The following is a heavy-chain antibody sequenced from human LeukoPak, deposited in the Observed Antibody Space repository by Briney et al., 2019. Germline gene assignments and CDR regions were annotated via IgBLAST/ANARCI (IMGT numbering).Heavy chain of an antibody. Sequence: GGSLRLSCAASGFTFSSYAMSWVRQAPGKGLEWVSAISGSGGSTYYADSVKGRFTISRDNSKNPLYLQMNRLRADDTAVYYCPKHPTLTTMIVVVDTPPPYYYGMDVWGQGTTVTVSS. J-gene: IGHJ6*02. D-gene: IGHD3-22*01. CDR3: PKHPTLTTMIVVVDTPPPYYYGMDV. CDR1: GFTFSSYA. CDR2: ISGSGGST. V-gene: IGHV3-23*01.